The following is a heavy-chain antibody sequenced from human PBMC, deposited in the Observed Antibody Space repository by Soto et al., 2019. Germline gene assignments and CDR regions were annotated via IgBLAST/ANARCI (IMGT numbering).Heavy chain of an antibody. CDR3: AKMFTWNSRAFDI. CDR1: AFTFSSNS. Sequence: GGSLRLSCGASAFTFSSNSMTWVRQAPGKGLEWVSIINSSGGTTYYADSVKGRFTISRDNSKNTLYLQMNSLRVEDTALYYCAKMFTWNSRAFDIWGQGTMVTVSS. CDR2: INSSGGTT. D-gene: IGHD1-7*01. J-gene: IGHJ3*02. V-gene: IGHV3-23*01.